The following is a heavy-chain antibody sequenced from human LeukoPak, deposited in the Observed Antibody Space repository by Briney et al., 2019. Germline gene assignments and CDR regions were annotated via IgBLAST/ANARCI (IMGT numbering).Heavy chain of an antibody. CDR3: ARASRSGSYFYYFDY. J-gene: IGHJ4*02. V-gene: IGHV3-7*01. Sequence: PGGSLRLSCAASGFTFSSYWMSWVRQAPGKGLEWVANIKQDGSEKYYVDSVKGRFTISRDNAKNSLYLQMNSLKAEDTAVYYCARASRSGSYFYYFDYWGQGTLVTVSS. CDR2: IKQDGSEK. D-gene: IGHD1-26*01. CDR1: GFTFSSYW.